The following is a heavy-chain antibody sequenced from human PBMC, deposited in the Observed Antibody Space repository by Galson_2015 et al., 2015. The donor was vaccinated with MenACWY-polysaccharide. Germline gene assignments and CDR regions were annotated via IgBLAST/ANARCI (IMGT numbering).Heavy chain of an antibody. V-gene: IGHV3-23*01. J-gene: IGHJ4*02. Sequence: SLRLCCEASGGTFSSYPMTWVRQAPGKGLEWVSGISGGADSTFYADSVRGRFTISSDSFTDTLFLQMHRLRAEDTAIYDCAKGGGDSRYLVLDFWGQGTLVTVSS. CDR3: AKGGGDSRYLVLDF. CDR2: ISGGADST. CDR1: GGTFSSYP. D-gene: IGHD5-12*01.